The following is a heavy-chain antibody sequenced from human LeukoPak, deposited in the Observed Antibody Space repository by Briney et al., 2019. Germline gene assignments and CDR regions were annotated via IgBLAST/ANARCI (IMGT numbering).Heavy chain of an antibody. CDR1: GGSFSGYY. Sequence: SETLSLTCAVYGGSFSGYYWSWIRQPPGKGLEWIGEINHSGSTNYNPSLKSRVTISVDTSKNQFSLKLSSVTAADTAVYYCARRAYTTTRKFDSWGQGTLVTVSS. CDR3: ARRAYTTTRKFDS. J-gene: IGHJ4*02. V-gene: IGHV4-34*01. CDR2: INHSGST. D-gene: IGHD2-2*01.